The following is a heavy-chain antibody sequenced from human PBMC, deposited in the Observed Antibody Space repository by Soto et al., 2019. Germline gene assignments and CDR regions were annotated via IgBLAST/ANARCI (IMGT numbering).Heavy chain of an antibody. CDR1: GDSVSSSDFY. D-gene: IGHD3-22*01. CDR2: VYSTGTT. J-gene: IGHJ6*02. V-gene: IGHV4-61*08. CDR3: ARVSKLVAPKDSKRAYVYAMDV. Sequence: QVSLRESGPGLVKPSETLALTCAVSGDSVSSSDFYWTWIRQPHGTPLEWIGYVYSTGTTNYSPSLKSRVDMSLETSKNQFSLKVRSVTAADAAVYFCARVSKLVAPKDSKRAYVYAMDVWGHGTTVTVS.